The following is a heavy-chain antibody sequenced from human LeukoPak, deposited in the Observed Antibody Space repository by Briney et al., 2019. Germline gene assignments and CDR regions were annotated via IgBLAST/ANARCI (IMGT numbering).Heavy chain of an antibody. CDR1: GYTFTSYY. D-gene: IGHD3-22*01. V-gene: IGHV1-2*02. Sequence: ASVKVSCKASGYTFTSYYMHWVRQAPGQGLEWMGWINPNSGGTNYAQKFQGRVTMTRDTSISTAYMELSRLRSDDTAVYYCARAPENSGYYYGYWGQGTLVTVSS. CDR3: ARAPENSGYYYGY. CDR2: INPNSGGT. J-gene: IGHJ4*02.